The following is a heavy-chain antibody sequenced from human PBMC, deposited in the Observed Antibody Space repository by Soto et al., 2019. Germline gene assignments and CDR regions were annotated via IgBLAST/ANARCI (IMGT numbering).Heavy chain of an antibody. Sequence: SESRSLTSTVSGGSISSGYYYWGWIRELPVKGREGFRYSYDAGSAYYSPSLKSRVTISVDTAKNQLSRKLRAVTAADTAVYYCARGARSEAMDVWGQGTTVIVSS. J-gene: IGHJ6*02. CDR3: ARGARSEAMDV. CDR1: GGSISSGYYY. D-gene: IGHD6-6*01. V-gene: IGHV4-31*03. CDR2: SYDAGSA.